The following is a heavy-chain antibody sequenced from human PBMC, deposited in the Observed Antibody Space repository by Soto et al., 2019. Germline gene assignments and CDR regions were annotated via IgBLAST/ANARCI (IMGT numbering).Heavy chain of an antibody. CDR1: GYTFTNYA. J-gene: IGHJ4*03. Sequence: ASVKVSCKASGYTFTNYAISWVRQAPGQGLEWMGWISAYNGNTNYAQKLQGRVTMTTDTSTSSASMELRSLRSDDTAVYYCARAGFGDFVYYFDYWGQGTMVTVSS. CDR2: ISAYNGNT. V-gene: IGHV1-18*01. D-gene: IGHD3-10*01. CDR3: ARAGFGDFVYYFDY.